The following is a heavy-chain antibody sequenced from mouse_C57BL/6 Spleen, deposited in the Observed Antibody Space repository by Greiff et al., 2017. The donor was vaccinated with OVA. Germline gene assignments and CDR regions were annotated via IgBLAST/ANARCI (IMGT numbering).Heavy chain of an antibody. Sequence: EVQRVESGPGLVKPSQSLSLTCSVTGYSITSGYYWNWIRQFPGNKLEWMGYISYDGSNNYNPSLKNRISITRDTSKNQFFLKLNSVTTEDTATYYCARGEYYDYAMDYWGQGTSVTVSS. CDR2: ISYDGSN. CDR1: GYSITSGYY. J-gene: IGHJ4*01. CDR3: ARGEYYDYAMDY. D-gene: IGHD2-4*01. V-gene: IGHV3-6*01.